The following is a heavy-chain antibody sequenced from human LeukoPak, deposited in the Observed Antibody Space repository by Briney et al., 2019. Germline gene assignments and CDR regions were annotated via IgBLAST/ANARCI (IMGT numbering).Heavy chain of an antibody. J-gene: IGHJ4*02. CDR2: IRYDGSNK. Sequence: PGGSLRLSCAASGFTFSSYGMHWVRQAPGKGLEWVAFIRYDGSNKYYADSVKGRFTISRDNSKNTLYLQMNSLRAEDTAVYYCAKDKSPNWNFANYWGQGTLVTVSS. CDR1: GFTFSSYG. CDR3: AKDKSPNWNFANY. D-gene: IGHD1-7*01. V-gene: IGHV3-30*02.